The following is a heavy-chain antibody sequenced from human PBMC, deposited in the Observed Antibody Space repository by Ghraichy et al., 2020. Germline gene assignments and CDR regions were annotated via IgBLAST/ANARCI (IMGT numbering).Heavy chain of an antibody. D-gene: IGHD6-13*01. Sequence: GSLSLTCTVSGGSISTYYWSWIRQPPGKGLEWIGYIYYSGSTNYNPSLKSRVTISVDTSKNQFSLKLSSVTAADSAVYYCARVSPIAATGTGYYYYGMDVSGQGTTVTVSS. CDR1: GGSISTYY. CDR2: IYYSGST. J-gene: IGHJ6*02. V-gene: IGHV4-59*08. CDR3: ARVSPIAATGTGYYYYGMDV.